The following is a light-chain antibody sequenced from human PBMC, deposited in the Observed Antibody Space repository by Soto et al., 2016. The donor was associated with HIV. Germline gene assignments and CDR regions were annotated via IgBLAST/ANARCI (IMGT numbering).Light chain of an antibody. V-gene: IGKV1-9*01. CDR3: QQFNSYPRT. J-gene: IGKJ1*01. CDR1: QGVTSQ. CDR2: AAS. Sequence: DIQLTQSPSFLSASVGDRVTITCRASQGVTSQLAWYQQKPGKAPKLLIYAASTLQSGVPSRFSGSGSGTEFTLTITSLQPEDFATYYCQQFNSYPRTFGQGTKVEI.